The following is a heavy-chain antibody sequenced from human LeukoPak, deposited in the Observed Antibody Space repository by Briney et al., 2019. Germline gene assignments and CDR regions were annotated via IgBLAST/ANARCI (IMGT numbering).Heavy chain of an antibody. V-gene: IGHV1-69*13. J-gene: IGHJ6*02. CDR2: IIPMSGTT. D-gene: IGHD6-19*01. Sequence: SVKVSCKASGGTFSNYAISWVRQAPGQGLEWMGGIIPMSGTTNYAQKFQGRVTITADESTNTAYMALSSLRPEDTALYYCAREQWLVPHRYYYYGMDVWGQGTTVTVSS. CDR1: GGTFSNYA. CDR3: AREQWLVPHRYYYYGMDV.